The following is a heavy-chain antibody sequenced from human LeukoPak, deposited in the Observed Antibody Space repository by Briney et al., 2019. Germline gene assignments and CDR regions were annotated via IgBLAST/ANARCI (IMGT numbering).Heavy chain of an antibody. V-gene: IGHV3-74*01. Sequence: PGGSLRLSCAASGFTFSTYWMHWVRQAPGKGLVWVSRINTDGSNTNYADSVKGRFTISRDNAKNTLFLQMNSLRAEDTAVYYCVREYSSSSGRAFDYCGQGTLVTVSS. D-gene: IGHD6-6*01. J-gene: IGHJ4*02. CDR3: VREYSSSSGRAFDY. CDR2: INTDGSNT. CDR1: GFTFSTYW.